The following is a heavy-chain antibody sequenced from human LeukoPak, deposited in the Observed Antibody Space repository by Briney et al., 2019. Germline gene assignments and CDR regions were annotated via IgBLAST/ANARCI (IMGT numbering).Heavy chain of an antibody. CDR1: GGSISSYY. Sequence: SETLSLTCTVSGGSISSYYWSWIRQPPGKGLEWIGYIYYSGSTNYNPSLKSRVTISVDTSKNQFSLKLSSVTAADTAVYYCARTYGDDAFGIWGQGTMVTVSS. V-gene: IGHV4-59*01. CDR2: IYYSGST. J-gene: IGHJ3*02. CDR3: ARTYGDDAFGI. D-gene: IGHD4-17*01.